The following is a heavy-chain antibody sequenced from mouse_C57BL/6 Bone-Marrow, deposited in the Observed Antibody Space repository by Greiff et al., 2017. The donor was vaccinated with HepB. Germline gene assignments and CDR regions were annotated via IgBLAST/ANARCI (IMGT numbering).Heavy chain of an antibody. V-gene: IGHV14-4*01. J-gene: IGHJ2*01. Sequence: VQLQQSGAELVRPGASVKLSCTASGFNIKDDYMHWVKQRPEQGLEWIGWIDPENGDTEYTSKFQGKATITADPSSNTAYLKLSSLTSEDTAVYYCTTGGFFDYWGQGTTLTVSS. CDR2: IDPENGDT. CDR3: TTGGFFDY. CDR1: GFNIKDDY.